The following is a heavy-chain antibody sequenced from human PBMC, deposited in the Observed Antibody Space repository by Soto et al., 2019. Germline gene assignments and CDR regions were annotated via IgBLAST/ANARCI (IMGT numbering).Heavy chain of an antibody. D-gene: IGHD6-19*01. CDR2: ISGSGGST. CDR3: AKERIAVAGSDY. J-gene: IGHJ4*02. CDR1: GFTFSSYA. Sequence: VGSRRLACAASGFTFSSYAMSWVRQAPGKGLEWVSAISGSGGSTYYADSVKGRFTISRDNSKSTLYLQMNSLRAEDTAVYYCAKERIAVAGSDYWGQGTLVTVS. V-gene: IGHV3-23*01.